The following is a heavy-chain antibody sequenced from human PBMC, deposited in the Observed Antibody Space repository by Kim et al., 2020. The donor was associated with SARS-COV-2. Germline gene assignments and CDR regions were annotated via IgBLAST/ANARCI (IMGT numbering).Heavy chain of an antibody. J-gene: IGHJ6*02. CDR2: IWYDGSNK. CDR1: GFTFSSYG. CDR3: ARDLMATIISYYYYGMDV. V-gene: IGHV3-33*01. D-gene: IGHD5-12*01. Sequence: GGSLRLSCAASGFTFSSYGMHWVRQAPGKGLEWVAVIWYDGSNKYYADSVKGRFTISRDNSKNTLYLQMNSLRAEDTAVYYCARDLMATIISYYYYGMDVWGQGTTVTVSS.